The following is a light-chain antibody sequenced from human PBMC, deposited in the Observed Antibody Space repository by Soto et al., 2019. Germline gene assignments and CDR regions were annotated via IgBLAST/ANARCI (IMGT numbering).Light chain of an antibody. J-gene: IGKJ5*01. CDR1: HNIRNS. Sequence: DIQMTQSPSSLSASVGDRVTITCRASHNIRNSLNWYQQKPGKAPKFLIYASSSLQSGVPSRFSGSASGTDSTLTISSLQPEDFATYYCPQANRFPAFGQGKRLESK. CDR2: ASS. CDR3: PQANRFPA. V-gene: IGKV1-39*01.